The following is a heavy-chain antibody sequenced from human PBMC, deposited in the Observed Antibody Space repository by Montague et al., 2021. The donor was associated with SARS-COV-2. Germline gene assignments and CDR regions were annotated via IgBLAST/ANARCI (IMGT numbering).Heavy chain of an antibody. V-gene: IGHV4-4*02. J-gene: IGHJ4*02. CDR1: GGSISSSNW. CDR3: ASRGAGWFGSNPERFDY. CDR2: IYHSGST. Sequence: SETLSLTYAVSGGSISSSNWWSWGRQPPGKGLERTGEIYHSGSTKYNPSLKSRVTISVDKSKNQFSPKLSSVTAADTAVYYCASRGAGWFGSNPERFDYWGQGTLVTVSS. D-gene: IGHD3-10*01.